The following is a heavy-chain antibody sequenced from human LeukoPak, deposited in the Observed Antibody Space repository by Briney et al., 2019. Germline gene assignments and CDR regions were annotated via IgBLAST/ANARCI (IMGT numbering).Heavy chain of an antibody. CDR2: ISSSNTNI. V-gene: IGHV3-21*06. D-gene: IGHD2-2*01. Sequence: EGSLRLSCAASGFSFSSYSMNWVRQAPGKGLEWVSHISSSNTNIYYADSVKGRFTISRDNAKNSLYLQMSSLRAEDTAVYYCARGYCSRTTCHFDYWGQGTLVTVSS. CDR3: ARGYCSRTTCHFDY. J-gene: IGHJ4*02. CDR1: GFSFSSYS.